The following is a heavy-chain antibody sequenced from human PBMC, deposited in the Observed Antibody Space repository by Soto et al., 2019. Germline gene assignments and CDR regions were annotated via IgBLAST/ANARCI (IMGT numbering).Heavy chain of an antibody. J-gene: IGHJ4*02. CDR3: AGRIATTFDY. Sequence: PSETLSLTCTVSGGSISSYYWSWIRQPPGKGLEWIGYIYYSGSTNYNPSLKSRVTISVDTSKNQFSLKLSSVTAADTAVYYCAGRIATTFDYWGQGTLVTVSS. D-gene: IGHD6-13*01. V-gene: IGHV4-59*01. CDR2: IYYSGST. CDR1: GGSISSYY.